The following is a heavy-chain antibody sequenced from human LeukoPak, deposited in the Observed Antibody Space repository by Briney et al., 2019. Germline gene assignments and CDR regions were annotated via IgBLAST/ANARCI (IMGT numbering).Heavy chain of an antibody. CDR2: ISGSGGST. D-gene: IGHD3-9*01. Sequence: GGSLRLSCAVSGFTFSSYVMSWVRQAPGKGLEWVSAISGSGGSTYYADSVKGRFTISRDNSKNTLYLQMNSLRAEDTAVYYCAKDHYDILTGYTPDFDYWGQGTLVTVSS. CDR3: AKDHYDILTGYTPDFDY. J-gene: IGHJ4*02. V-gene: IGHV3-23*01. CDR1: GFTFSSYV.